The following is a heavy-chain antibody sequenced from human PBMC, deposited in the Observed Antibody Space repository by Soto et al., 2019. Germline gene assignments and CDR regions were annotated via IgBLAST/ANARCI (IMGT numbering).Heavy chain of an antibody. Sequence: ASVQGSCKASGGTFSSSAISWVRQAPGQGLEWMGIINPSGGSTSYAQKFQGRVTMTRDTSTSTVYMELSSLRSEDTAVYYCARGCGGDCYPTTAFDIWGQGTMVTVSS. CDR3: ARGCGGDCYPTTAFDI. J-gene: IGHJ3*02. CDR1: GGTFSSSA. V-gene: IGHV1-46*01. D-gene: IGHD2-21*02. CDR2: INPSGGST.